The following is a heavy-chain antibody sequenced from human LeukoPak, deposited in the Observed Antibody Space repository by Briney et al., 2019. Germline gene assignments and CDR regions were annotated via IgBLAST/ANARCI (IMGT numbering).Heavy chain of an antibody. CDR1: GFTFSSYA. J-gene: IGHJ4*02. D-gene: IGHD6-19*01. CDR3: AKQDIRSSAWYD. CDR2: ISDSGGNT. Sequence: GGSLRLSCAASGFTFSSYAMSWVRQAPGQGLEWVSAISDSGGNTYYADSVKGRFTISRDNSKNTLYLQMNSLRAEDTAVYYCAKQDIRSSAWYDWGQRTLVTVSS. V-gene: IGHV3-23*01.